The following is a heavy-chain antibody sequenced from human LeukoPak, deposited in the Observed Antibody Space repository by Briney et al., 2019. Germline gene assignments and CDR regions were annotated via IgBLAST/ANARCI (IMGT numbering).Heavy chain of an antibody. D-gene: IGHD3-22*01. J-gene: IGHJ4*02. CDR1: GYSISSGYY. CDR2: IYHSGST. CDR3: ASVDDSSGSGDY. V-gene: IGHV4-38-2*01. Sequence: SEALSLTCSVSGYSISSGYYWGWIRPPPGKGLEWIGSIYHSGSTYYNPSLKSRVTISVDTSKNQFSLKLSSVTAADTAVYYCASVDDSSGSGDYWGQGTLVTVSS.